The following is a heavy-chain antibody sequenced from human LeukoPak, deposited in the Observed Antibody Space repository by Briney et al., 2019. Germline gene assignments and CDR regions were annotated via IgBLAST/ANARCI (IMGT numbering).Heavy chain of an antibody. V-gene: IGHV4-38-2*01. D-gene: IGHD6-13*01. CDR2: IYHSGST. CDR1: GYSLSSGYY. J-gene: IGHJ5*02. CDR3: ASGSSLVWFDP. Sequence: SETLSLTYAVSGYSLSSGYYWGWIRQPPGKGLEWIGSIYHSGSTDYNPSLKSRVTISVDTSKNQFSLKLSSVTAADTAVYYCASGSSLVWFDPWGQGTLVTVSS.